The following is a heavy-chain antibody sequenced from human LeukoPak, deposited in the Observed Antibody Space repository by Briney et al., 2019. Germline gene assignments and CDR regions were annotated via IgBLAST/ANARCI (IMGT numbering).Heavy chain of an antibody. V-gene: IGHV3-7*05. CDR1: EFIFSKYW. J-gene: IGHJ3*02. D-gene: IGHD4-17*01. Sequence: GGSLRLSCEASEFIFSKYWMSWVRQAPEKGLEWVARINQDGTEKYSVDSVKGRFTISRDNAKNSLYLQINNVKAEDTAVYYCARTSVNSLWDDAFDIWGQGTMVAVSS. CDR2: INQDGTEK. CDR3: ARTSVNSLWDDAFDI.